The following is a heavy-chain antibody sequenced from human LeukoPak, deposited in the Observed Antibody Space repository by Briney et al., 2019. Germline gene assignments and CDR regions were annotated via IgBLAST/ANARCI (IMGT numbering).Heavy chain of an antibody. CDR1: GFNFTDFY. J-gene: IGHJ5*02. V-gene: IGHV3-11*01. CDR2: ISVSGNTI. Sequence: GGSLRLSCAASGFNFTDFYMTWIRQAPGKGLEWVSYISVSGNTIYYADSVKGRFAISRDNAKSSLYLQMNSLRAEDTAVYYCARDVVVATANDWFDPWGQGILVTVSS. D-gene: IGHD2-21*02. CDR3: ARDVVVATANDWFDP.